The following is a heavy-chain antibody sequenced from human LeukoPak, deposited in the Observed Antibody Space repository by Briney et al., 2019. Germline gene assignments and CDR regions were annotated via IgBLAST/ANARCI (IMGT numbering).Heavy chain of an antibody. J-gene: IGHJ4*02. CDR1: GFTFSSYS. Sequence: GGSLRLSCAASGFTFSSYSMNWVRQAPGKGLEWVSSISSSSSYIYYADSVKGRFTISRDNSKNTLYLQMNSLRAEDTAVYYCANSDRVYIWGGFDYWGQGTLVTVSS. V-gene: IGHV3-21*01. CDR3: ANSDRVYIWGGFDY. CDR2: ISSSSSYI. D-gene: IGHD3-16*01.